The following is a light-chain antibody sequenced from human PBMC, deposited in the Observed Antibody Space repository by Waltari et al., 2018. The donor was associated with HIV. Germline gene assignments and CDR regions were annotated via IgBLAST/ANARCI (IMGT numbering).Light chain of an antibody. CDR1: QSVNSN. CDR2: DSS. CDR3: QQYDNWPLT. Sequence: TVMTQFPGTLSVSPGEIATLSCRASQSVNSNLAWYQQKPGQAPRLLIYDSSTGATDIPARFSGSGSGTEFTLTISSLQSEDFALYYCQQYDNWPLTFGGGTKVEIK. V-gene: IGKV3-15*01. J-gene: IGKJ4*01.